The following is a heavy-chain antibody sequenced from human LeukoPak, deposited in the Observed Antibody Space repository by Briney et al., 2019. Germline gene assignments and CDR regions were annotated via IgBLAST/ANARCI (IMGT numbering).Heavy chain of an antibody. J-gene: IGHJ4*02. CDR1: GGTFSSYA. V-gene: IGHV1-69*13. CDR2: IIPIFGTA. CDR3: ARDSSGYYLASDY. Sequence: SVKVSCKASGGTFSSYAISWVRQAPGQGLEWMGGIIPIFGTANYAQKLQGRVTITADESTSTAYVELSSLRSEDTAVYYCARDSSGYYLASDYWGQGTLVTVSS. D-gene: IGHD3-22*01.